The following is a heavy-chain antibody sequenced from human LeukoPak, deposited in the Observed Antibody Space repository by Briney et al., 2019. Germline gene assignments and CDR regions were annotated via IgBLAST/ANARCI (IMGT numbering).Heavy chain of an antibody. CDR2: IYYSEST. V-gene: IGHV4-59*01. CDR3: ARDKGGQQLREFDY. CDR1: GGSISSYY. D-gene: IGHD6-13*01. Sequence: SETLSLTCTVSGGSISSYYWSWIRQPPGKGLEWIGYIYYSESTNYNPSLKSRVTISVDTSKNQFSLKLSSVTAADTAVYYCARDKGGQQLREFDYWGQGTLVTVSS. J-gene: IGHJ4*02.